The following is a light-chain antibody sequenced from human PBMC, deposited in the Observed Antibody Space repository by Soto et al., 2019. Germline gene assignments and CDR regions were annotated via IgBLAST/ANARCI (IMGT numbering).Light chain of an antibody. CDR3: QQANSFPLT. Sequence: IQMTQSPSSGSASVGDRVTVTCRASQGIKRWLDWYTTTLGKAPKLLIFDASSLQSGVPSRFRGSGSGNDFTLTISSLQPEDCATYYGQQANSFPLTCGGGTKVDIK. CDR1: QGIKRW. V-gene: IGKV1D-12*01. J-gene: IGKJ4*02. CDR2: DAS.